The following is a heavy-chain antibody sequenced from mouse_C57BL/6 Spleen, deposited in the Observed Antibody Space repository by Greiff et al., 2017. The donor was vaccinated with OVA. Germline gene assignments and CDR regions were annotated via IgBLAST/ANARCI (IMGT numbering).Heavy chain of an antibody. J-gene: IGHJ1*03. CDR2: IDPETGGT. Sequence: QVHVKQSGAELVRPGASVTLSCKASGYTFTDYEMHWVKQTPVHGLEWIGAIDPETGGTAYNQKVKGKAILTAAKSSSTAYMELRSLTSEDSAVYVCTRHYGSSSWYFDVWGTGTTVTVSS. D-gene: IGHD1-1*01. CDR1: GYTFTDYE. V-gene: IGHV1-15*01. CDR3: TRHYGSSSWYFDV.